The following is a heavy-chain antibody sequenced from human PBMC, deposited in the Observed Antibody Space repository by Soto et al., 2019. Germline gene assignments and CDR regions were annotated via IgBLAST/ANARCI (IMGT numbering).Heavy chain of an antibody. D-gene: IGHD2-15*01. V-gene: IGHV3-23*01. CDR2: ITISGRDT. J-gene: IGHJ4*02. CDR3: ARELTPNEY. CDR1: GLTFSRYA. Sequence: PGGSLRLSCAVSGLTFSRYAFSWVRQAPGKGLEWVSAITISGRDTYYTDSVKGRFTISRDNSKNTLYLQMNSLRADDSALYYCARELTPNEYWGRGTLVTVSS.